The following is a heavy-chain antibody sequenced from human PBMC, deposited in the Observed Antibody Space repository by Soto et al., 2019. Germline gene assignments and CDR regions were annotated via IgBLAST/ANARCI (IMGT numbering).Heavy chain of an antibody. CDR2: IIPISGTA. CDR1: GGTFSSYA. CDR3: ARSQGSSTSLEIYYYYYYGMDV. V-gene: IGHV1-69*01. Sequence: QVQLVQSGAEVKKPGSSVKVSCKASGGTFSSYAISWVRQAPGQGLEWMGGIIPISGTANYAQKFQGRVTITADESKSTAYMELSSLRSENTAVYYCARSQGSSTSLEIYYYYYYGMDVWGQGNTVTVSS. J-gene: IGHJ6*02. D-gene: IGHD2-2*01.